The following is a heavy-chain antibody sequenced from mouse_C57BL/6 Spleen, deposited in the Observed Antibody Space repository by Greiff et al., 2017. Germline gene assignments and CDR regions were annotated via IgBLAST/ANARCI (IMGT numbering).Heavy chain of an antibody. CDR2: IDPADSET. CDR1: GYTFTSYW. Sequence: VQLQQPGAELVRPGASVKMSCKASGYTFTSYWMHWVKQRPIQGLEWIGNIDPADSETHYNQKFKDKATLTVDKSSSTAYMQLSSLTTEDSAACYCCSCGREGLAYWGQGTLVTVSA. CDR3: CSCGREGLAY. V-gene: IGHV1-52*01. J-gene: IGHJ3*01. D-gene: IGHD1-1*01.